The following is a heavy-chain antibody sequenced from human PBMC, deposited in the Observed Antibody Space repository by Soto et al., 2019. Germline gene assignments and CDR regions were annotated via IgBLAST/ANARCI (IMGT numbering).Heavy chain of an antibody. Sequence: PSETLSLTCTVSGDSISNSNHYWGWIRQPPGKGLEWIANIYYSGITYCNPSLKSRVAISVDTSKNQFSLKLSSVTAADTAIYYCARSNSGYYKWFDPWGQGTLVTSPQ. J-gene: IGHJ5*02. CDR1: GDSISNSNHY. V-gene: IGHV4-39*01. CDR3: ARSNSGYYKWFDP. CDR2: IYYSGIT. D-gene: IGHD3-22*01.